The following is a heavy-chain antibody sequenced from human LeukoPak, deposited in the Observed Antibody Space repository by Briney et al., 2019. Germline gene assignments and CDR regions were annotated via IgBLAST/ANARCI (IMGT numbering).Heavy chain of an antibody. Sequence: PGGSLRLSCAASGFTFNSYWMHWVRQAPGQGLVWVSRIKSDGSDTSYADSVKGRFTISRDNAKNTLYLQMNSLRAEDTAVYYCASGYSSSSLIPFDYWGQGTLVTVSS. J-gene: IGHJ4*02. CDR1: GFTFNSYW. CDR2: IKSDGSDT. D-gene: IGHD6-6*01. CDR3: ASGYSSSSLIPFDY. V-gene: IGHV3-74*01.